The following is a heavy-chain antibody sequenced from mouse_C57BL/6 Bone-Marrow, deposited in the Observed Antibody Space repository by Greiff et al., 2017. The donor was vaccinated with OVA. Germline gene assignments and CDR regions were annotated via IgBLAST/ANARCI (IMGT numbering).Heavy chain of an antibody. V-gene: IGHV3-6*01. D-gene: IGHD1-1*01. J-gene: IGHJ3*01. CDR2: ISYDGSN. CDR1: GYSITSGYY. Sequence: EVQLQESGPGLVKPSQSLSLTCSVTGYSITSGYYWNWIRQFPGNKLEWMGYISYDGSNNYNPSLKNRISITRDTSKNQFFLKLNSVTTEDTATYYCARDGSTVVAKRFAYWGQGTLVTVSA. CDR3: ARDGSTVVAKRFAY.